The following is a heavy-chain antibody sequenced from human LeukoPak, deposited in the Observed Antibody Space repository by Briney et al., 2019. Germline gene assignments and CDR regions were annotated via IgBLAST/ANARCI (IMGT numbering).Heavy chain of an antibody. CDR2: IYYSGST. V-gene: IGHV4-59*01. CDR1: GGSISSYY. CDR3: ARERYGYMDV. J-gene: IGHJ6*03. Sequence: SETLSLTCTVSGGSISSYYWSWIRQPPGKGLEWIGYIYYSGSTNYNPSLKSRVTISVDTSKNQFSLKLSSATAADTAVYYCARERYGYMDVWGKGTTVTVSS. D-gene: IGHD4-17*01.